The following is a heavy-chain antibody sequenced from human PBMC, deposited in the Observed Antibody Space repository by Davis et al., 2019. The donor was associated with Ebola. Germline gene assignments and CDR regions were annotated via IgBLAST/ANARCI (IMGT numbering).Heavy chain of an antibody. CDR2: ITSTSDI. Sequence: PGGSLRLSCAASGFTFYSYAMTWVRQAPGKGLEWVSSITSTSDIYYADSVRGRFTISRDNAKNSLYLQMNSLRVEDTAVYYCARDRDYYDSSTYHPRGWFDLWGQGTLVTVSS. CDR3: ARDRDYYDSSTYHPRGWFDL. CDR1: GFTFYSYA. V-gene: IGHV3-21*01. D-gene: IGHD3-22*01. J-gene: IGHJ5*02.